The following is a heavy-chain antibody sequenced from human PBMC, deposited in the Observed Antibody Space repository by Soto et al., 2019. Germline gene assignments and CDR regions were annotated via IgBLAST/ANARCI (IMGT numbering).Heavy chain of an antibody. CDR1: GYTFTSYA. CDR2: INAGNGNT. J-gene: IGHJ4*02. D-gene: IGHD6-13*01. CDR3: ARDVAAADY. V-gene: IGHV1-3*05. Sequence: QAQLVQSGAEEKKPGASVKVSCKASGYTFTSYAMPWVRQAPGQRLEWRGWINAGNGNTKYSQKFQGRVTITRDTSAGTLYMELSSLRSEDTAVYYCARDVAAADYWGQGTLVTVSS.